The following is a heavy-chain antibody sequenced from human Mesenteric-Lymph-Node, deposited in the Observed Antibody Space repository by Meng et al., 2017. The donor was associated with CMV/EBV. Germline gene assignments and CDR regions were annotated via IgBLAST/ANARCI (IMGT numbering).Heavy chain of an antibody. Sequence: GESLKISCAASGFTFTTYWMHWVRQGPGKGLVWVSRIGSDGSSTTYADSVKGRFTISRDNAKNTLYLQMNRLRAKDTAVYYCARAQGVWYFDLWGRGALVTVSS. CDR2: IGSDGSST. D-gene: IGHD3-16*01. V-gene: IGHV3-74*01. CDR3: ARAQGVWYFDL. CDR1: GFTFTTYW. J-gene: IGHJ2*01.